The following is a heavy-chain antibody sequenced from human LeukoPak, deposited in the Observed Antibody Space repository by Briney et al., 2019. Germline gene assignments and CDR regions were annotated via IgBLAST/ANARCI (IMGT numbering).Heavy chain of an antibody. J-gene: IGHJ4*02. V-gene: IGHV1-46*01. CDR2: IIPDGGRT. CDR1: GYTFTRYY. D-gene: IGHD3-10*01. Sequence: ASVTVSCKASGYTFTRYYMHWVRQAPGQGLEWMGIIIPDGGRTNYAQNFQGRVTMTSNTSTSTVYMELSSLRSDDTAVYYCARDLSGVGYSGSGTYGYWGQGTLVTVSS. CDR3: ARDLSGVGYSGSGTYGY.